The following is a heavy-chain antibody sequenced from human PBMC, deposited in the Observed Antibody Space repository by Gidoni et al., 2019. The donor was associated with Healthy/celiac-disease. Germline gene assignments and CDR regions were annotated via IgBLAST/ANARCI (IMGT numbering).Heavy chain of an antibody. CDR3: ARRSSSGWYPWFDY. J-gene: IGHJ4*02. CDR1: GYTFTSYA. D-gene: IGHD6-19*01. V-gene: IGHV1-3*01. Sequence: EVKKPGASVKVSCKASGYTFTSYAMHWVRQAPGQRLEWMGWINAGNGNTKYSQKFQGRVTITRDTSASTAYMELSSLRSEDTAVYYCARRSSSGWYPWFDYWGQGTLVTVSS. CDR2: INAGNGNT.